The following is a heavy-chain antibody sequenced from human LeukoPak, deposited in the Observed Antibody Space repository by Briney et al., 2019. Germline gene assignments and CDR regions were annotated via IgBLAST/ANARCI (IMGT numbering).Heavy chain of an antibody. J-gene: IGHJ4*02. CDR1: GGTFSSYA. CDR3: ARDLLYSSSSSGSSFLY. Sequence: GASVKVSCKASGGTFSSYAISWVRQAPGQGLEWMGGIIPIFGTANYAQKFQGRVTMTRDTSTSTVYMELSSLRSEDTAVYYCARDLLYSSSSSGSSFLYWGQGTLVTVSS. V-gene: IGHV1-69*05. D-gene: IGHD6-13*01. CDR2: IIPIFGTA.